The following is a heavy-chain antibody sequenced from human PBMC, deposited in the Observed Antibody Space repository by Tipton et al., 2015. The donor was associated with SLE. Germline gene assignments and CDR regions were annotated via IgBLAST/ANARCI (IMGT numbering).Heavy chain of an antibody. CDR2: IYYSGST. V-gene: IGHV4-39*01. CDR3: LGTTSYYYYMDV. CDR1: GGSISSYY. J-gene: IGHJ6*03. Sequence: LRLSCTVSGGSISSYYWGWIRQPPGKGLEWIGSIYYSGSTYYNPSLKSRVTISVDMSKNQFSLKLSSVTAADTAVYYCLGTTSYYYYMDVWGKGTTVTVSS. D-gene: IGHD1-7*01.